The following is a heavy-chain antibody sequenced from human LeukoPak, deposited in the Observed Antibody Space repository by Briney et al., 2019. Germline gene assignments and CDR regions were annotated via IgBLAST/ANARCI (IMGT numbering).Heavy chain of an antibody. J-gene: IGHJ4*01. V-gene: IGHV5-51*01. D-gene: IGHD5-18*01. CDR3: VSRLEGYNYGLDH. CDR2: VHPGDSDT. Sequence: GESLKISCKCSGYSFTSYWIGLVRQMPGKGLELMGIVHPGDSDTRYSPSFQGQLTIRADKSITTAYLQWSSLEASDTAMYYCVSRLEGYNYGLDHWGHGTLVTVSS. CDR1: GYSFTSYW.